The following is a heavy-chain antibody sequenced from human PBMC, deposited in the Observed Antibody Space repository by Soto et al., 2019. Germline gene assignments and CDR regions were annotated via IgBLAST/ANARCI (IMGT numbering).Heavy chain of an antibody. CDR3: AKAVSGWSRVYFDC. J-gene: IGHJ4*02. Sequence: EVQLLESGGGLAQPGGSLRLSCAASAFSFNTYAMSWVRQAPGKGLEWVSGISSGGGSTYYVDSVKGRFTISRDNSKNTLYLQMDSLRVEDTAVYYCAKAVSGWSRVYFDCWGQGTLVTVS. V-gene: IGHV3-23*01. D-gene: IGHD6-19*01. CDR2: ISSGGGST. CDR1: AFSFNTYA.